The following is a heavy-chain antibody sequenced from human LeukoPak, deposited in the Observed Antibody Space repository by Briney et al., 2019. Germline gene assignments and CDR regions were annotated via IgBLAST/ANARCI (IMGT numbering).Heavy chain of an antibody. V-gene: IGHV1-69*08. Sequence: SVKVSCKASGGTLRSHIFSWVRQAPGKGLEWMGRITPIIDSAKYAQNFQDRVTITADTSTATIYMELSSLTFEDTAVYFCTRVNLRGSQYNWFDPWGQGTLVTVSS. CDR1: GGTLRSHI. CDR3: TRVNLRGSQYNWFDP. J-gene: IGHJ5*02. D-gene: IGHD1-26*01. CDR2: ITPIIDSA.